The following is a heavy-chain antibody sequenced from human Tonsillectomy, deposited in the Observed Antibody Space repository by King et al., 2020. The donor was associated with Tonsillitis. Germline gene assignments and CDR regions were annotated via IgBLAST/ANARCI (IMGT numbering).Heavy chain of an antibody. D-gene: IGHD1-1*01. CDR1: GHSFTSYW. Sequence: VQLVESGAEVKKPGESLRISCKGSGHSFTSYWIGWVRQMPGKGLEWMAIIYPANSDTRYSPSFQGQVTISADQSISTVCLQWSSLKASDTAIYYCARRDWMRGMDVWGPGTTVTVSS. J-gene: IGHJ6*02. CDR2: IYPANSDT. CDR3: ARRDWMRGMDV. V-gene: IGHV5-51*01.